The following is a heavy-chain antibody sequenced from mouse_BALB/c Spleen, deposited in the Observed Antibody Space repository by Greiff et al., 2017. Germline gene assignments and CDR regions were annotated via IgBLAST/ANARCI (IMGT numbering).Heavy chain of an antibody. J-gene: IGHJ2*01. CDR3: ARSGHAGQYYFDY. CDR1: GYTFTSYT. D-gene: IGHD3-1*01. Sequence: QVQLKESAAELARPGASVKMSCKASGYTFTSYTMHWVKQRPGQGLEWIGYINPSSGYTEYNQKFKDKTTLTADKSSSTAYMQLSSLTSEDSAVYYCARSGHAGQYYFDYWGQGTTLTVSS. CDR2: INPSSGYT. V-gene: IGHV1-4*02.